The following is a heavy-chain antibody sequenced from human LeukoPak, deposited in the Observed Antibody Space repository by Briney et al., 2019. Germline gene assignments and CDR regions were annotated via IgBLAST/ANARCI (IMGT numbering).Heavy chain of an antibody. V-gene: IGHV3-30*04. Sequence: PGGSLRLSCAASGFTFSSYAMHWVRQAPGKGLEWVAVISYDGSNKYYADSVKGRFTISRDNSKNTLYLQMNSLRAEDTAVYYCARVVGVAQLDYWGQGTLVTVSS. D-gene: IGHD6-19*01. CDR3: ARVVGVAQLDY. CDR1: GFTFSSYA. J-gene: IGHJ4*02. CDR2: ISYDGSNK.